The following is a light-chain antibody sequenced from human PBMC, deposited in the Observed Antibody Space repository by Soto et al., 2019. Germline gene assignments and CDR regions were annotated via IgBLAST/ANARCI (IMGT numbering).Light chain of an antibody. V-gene: IGLV2-23*02. CDR3: CSYVDSSTFRYV. CDR1: SSDVGSHNL. Sequence: QSALTQPASVSGSPGQSITISCTGTSSDVGSHNLVSWYQQHPGKAPKLMIYEVTKRPSGVSDRFSGSKSGNTASLTISGLQTEDEADYYCCSYVDSSTFRYVFGNGTKVTVL. CDR2: EVT. J-gene: IGLJ1*01.